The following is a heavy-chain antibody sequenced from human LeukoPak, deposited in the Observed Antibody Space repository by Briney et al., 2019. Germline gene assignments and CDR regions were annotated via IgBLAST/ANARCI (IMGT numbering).Heavy chain of an antibody. V-gene: IGHV1-46*01. D-gene: IGHD1-26*01. CDR1: GYTFTSYY. CDR3: ARIGEWELPDY. CDR2: INPSGGST. J-gene: IGHJ4*02. Sequence: GASVKVSCKASGYTFTSYYMHWVRQAPGQGLEWMGIINPSGGSTSYAQKLQGRVTMTRDTSTSTVYMELSSLRSEDTAVYYCARIGEWELPDYWGQGTLVTVSS.